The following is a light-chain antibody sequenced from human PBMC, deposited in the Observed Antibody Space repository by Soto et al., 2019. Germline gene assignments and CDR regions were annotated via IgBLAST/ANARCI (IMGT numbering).Light chain of an antibody. CDR3: ISYTTSVTYV. CDR1: SSDVGGYNY. Sequence: QSALTQPASVSGSPGQSITISCTGTSSDVGGYNYVSWYQQPPGKAPKLMISGVSNRPSGVSNRFSGSKSGNTASLTISGLQTEDEADYYCISYTTSVTYVFGTGTKLTVL. CDR2: GVS. V-gene: IGLV2-14*01. J-gene: IGLJ1*01.